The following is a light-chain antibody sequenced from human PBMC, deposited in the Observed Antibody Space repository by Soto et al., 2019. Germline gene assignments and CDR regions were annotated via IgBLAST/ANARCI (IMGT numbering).Light chain of an antibody. Sequence: QSVLTQPASVSGSPGQSITMSCTGTNSDIGGYNYVSWYQQHPGKAPKLMIYEVSNRPSGVSNRFSGSKSGNTASLTISGLQAEDEADYYCSSYTSSSTPYVFGTGTKVTVL. CDR1: NSDIGGYNY. J-gene: IGLJ1*01. CDR2: EVS. CDR3: SSYTSSSTPYV. V-gene: IGLV2-14*01.